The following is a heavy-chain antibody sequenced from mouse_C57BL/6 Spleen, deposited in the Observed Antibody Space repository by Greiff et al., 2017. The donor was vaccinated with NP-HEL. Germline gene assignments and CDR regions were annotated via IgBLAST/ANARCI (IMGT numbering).Heavy chain of an antibody. D-gene: IGHD2-4*01. Sequence: VQLQQSGAELVKPGASVKLSCKASGYTFTSYWMHWVKQRPGRGLEWIGRIDPNSGGTKYNEKFKSKATLTVDKPSSTAYMQLSSLTSEDSAVYYCVYYDYDKGVYFDYWGQGTTLTVSS. CDR3: VYYDYDKGVYFDY. V-gene: IGHV1-72*01. CDR2: IDPNSGGT. CDR1: GYTFTSYW. J-gene: IGHJ2*01.